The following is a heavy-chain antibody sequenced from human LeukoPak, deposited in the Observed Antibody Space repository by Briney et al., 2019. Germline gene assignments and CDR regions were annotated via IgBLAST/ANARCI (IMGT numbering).Heavy chain of an antibody. CDR3: ARHQPLGYGGNSDAFDI. CDR2: IYYSGST. Sequence: PSETLSLTCTVSGCCISSSSYYWGWIRQPPGKGLEWIGSIYYSGSTYYNPSLKSRVTISVDTSKNQFSLKLSSVTAADTAVYYCARHQPLGYGGNSDAFDIWGQGTMVTVSS. CDR1: GCCISSSSYY. D-gene: IGHD4-23*01. V-gene: IGHV4-39*01. J-gene: IGHJ3*02.